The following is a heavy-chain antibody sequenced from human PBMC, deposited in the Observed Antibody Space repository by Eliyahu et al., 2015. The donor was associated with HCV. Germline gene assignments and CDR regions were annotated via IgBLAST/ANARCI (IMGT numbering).Heavy chain of an antibody. CDR2: IYHSGNT. CDR3: ARGSFQLLFGDY. Sequence: QVQLQESGPGLVKPSGTLSLTCAVSGGSISSSHWWSWVRQPPGKGLEWIGEIYHSGNTNYNPSLKSRVTISVDKSKNHFSLTLNSVTAADTAVYYCARGSFQLLFGDYWGQGRLVTVSS. D-gene: IGHD3-16*02. J-gene: IGHJ4*02. CDR1: GGSISSSHW. V-gene: IGHV4-4*02.